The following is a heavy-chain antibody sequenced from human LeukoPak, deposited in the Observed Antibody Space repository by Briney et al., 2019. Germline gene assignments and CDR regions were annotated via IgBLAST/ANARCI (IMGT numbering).Heavy chain of an antibody. J-gene: IGHJ5*02. V-gene: IGHV1-2*06. CDR2: INPNSGGT. CDR1: GYTFTGYY. Sequence: ASVKVSCKAAGYTFTGYYMFWVRQAPGQGLEWMGRINPNSGGTNCAQEFQGRVTMTRDTSISTAYMELSRLRSDDTAVYYCARGYCSGGSCYSVENWFDPWGQGTLVTVSS. D-gene: IGHD2-15*01. CDR3: ARGYCSGGSCYSVENWFDP.